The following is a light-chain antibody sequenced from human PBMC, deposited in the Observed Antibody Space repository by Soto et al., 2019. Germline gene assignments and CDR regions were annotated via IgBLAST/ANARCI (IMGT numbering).Light chain of an antibody. CDR2: DVS. Sequence: QSALTQPASVSGSPGQSITISCTGTSSDVGGYNYVSWYQQHPGKASKLMIYDVSNRPSGVSNRFSGSKSGNTASLTISGLQAEDEADYCCSSYTSSSTYVFGTGTKVTVL. V-gene: IGLV2-14*01. CDR1: SSDVGGYNY. CDR3: SSYTSSSTYV. J-gene: IGLJ1*01.